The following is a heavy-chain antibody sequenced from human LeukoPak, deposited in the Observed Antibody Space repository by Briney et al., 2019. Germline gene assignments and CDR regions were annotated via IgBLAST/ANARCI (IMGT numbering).Heavy chain of an antibody. Sequence: PGGSLRLSCAASGFTFSSYSMNWVRQAPGKGLEWVSSISSSSSYIYYADSVKGRFTVSRDNAKNSLYLQMNSLRAEDTAVYYCARDPREGAGSYWGQGTLVTVSS. D-gene: IGHD6-19*01. J-gene: IGHJ4*02. V-gene: IGHV3-21*01. CDR3: ARDPREGAGSY. CDR2: ISSSSSYI. CDR1: GFTFSSYS.